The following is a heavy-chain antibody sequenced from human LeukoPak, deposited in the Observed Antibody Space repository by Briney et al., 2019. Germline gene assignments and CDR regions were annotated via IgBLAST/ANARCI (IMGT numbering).Heavy chain of an antibody. Sequence: PGESLKISCKGSGYSFVDYWIGWVRQMPGKGPEWMGIIFPHESDIKYNPSCQGQVTISVDNSISTAYVQWSSLKASDSAIYYCARYGIRGCTSTNCYTSYFYYGMDVWGQGTTVTVSS. V-gene: IGHV5-51*01. CDR3: ARYGIRGCTSTNCYTSYFYYGMDV. CDR1: GYSFVDYW. CDR2: IFPHESDI. J-gene: IGHJ6*02. D-gene: IGHD2-2*02.